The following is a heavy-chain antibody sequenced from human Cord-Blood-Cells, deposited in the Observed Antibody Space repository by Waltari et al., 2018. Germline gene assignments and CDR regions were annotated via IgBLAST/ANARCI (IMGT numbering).Heavy chain of an antibody. CDR2: IRYDGSNK. Sequence: CAASGFTFSSYGMHWVRQAPGKGLEWVAFIRYDGSNKYYADSVKGRFTISRDNSKNTLDLQMNSLRAEDTAVYYCAKAPNPGNWFDPWGQGTLVTVSS. CDR1: GFTFSSYG. CDR3: AKAPNPGNWFDP. J-gene: IGHJ5*02. V-gene: IGHV3-30*02.